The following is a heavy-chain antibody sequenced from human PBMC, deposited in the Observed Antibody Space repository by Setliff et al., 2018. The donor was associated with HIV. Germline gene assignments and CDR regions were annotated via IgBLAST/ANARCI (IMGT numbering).Heavy chain of an antibody. CDR1: GYTFTSYD. D-gene: IGHD3-22*01. CDR3: ARGAWDSSGYYYWFDP. J-gene: IGHJ5*02. Sequence: ASVKVSCKASGYTFTSYDINWVRQATGQGLEWMGWMNPESGNTGYAQKFQGGVTMTRNTSISTAYMELSSLRSEDTAVSYCARGAWDSSGYYYWFDPWGQGTLVTVSS. V-gene: IGHV1-8*01. CDR2: MNPESGNT.